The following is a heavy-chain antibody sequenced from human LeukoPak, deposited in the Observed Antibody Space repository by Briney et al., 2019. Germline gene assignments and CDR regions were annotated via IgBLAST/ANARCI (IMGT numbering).Heavy chain of an antibody. V-gene: IGHV1-2*02. Sequence: ASVKVSCKASGYTFTGCYMHWVRQAPGQGLEWIGWINPNSGGTNYAQKFQGRVTMTRDTSISTAYMELSRLRSDDTAVYYCAREFYYGSGGGWGAFDIWGQGTMVTVSS. D-gene: IGHD3-10*01. CDR2: INPNSGGT. J-gene: IGHJ3*02. CDR3: AREFYYGSGGGWGAFDI. CDR1: GYTFTGCY.